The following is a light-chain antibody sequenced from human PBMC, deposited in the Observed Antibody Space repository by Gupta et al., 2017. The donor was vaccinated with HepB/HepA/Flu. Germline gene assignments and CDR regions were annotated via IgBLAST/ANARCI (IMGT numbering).Light chain of an antibody. CDR1: QSIDNW. Sequence: DIQMTQSPSTLSASVGDRVTITCRASQSIDNWVAWYQQKPGEAPHLLIYKASNLQNGVPHRFSGSGSGKEFTRTINNLQPDDFANYYCRQYLFFWTFGQGTRVEIK. CDR2: KAS. V-gene: IGKV1-5*03. CDR3: RQYLFFWT. J-gene: IGKJ1*01.